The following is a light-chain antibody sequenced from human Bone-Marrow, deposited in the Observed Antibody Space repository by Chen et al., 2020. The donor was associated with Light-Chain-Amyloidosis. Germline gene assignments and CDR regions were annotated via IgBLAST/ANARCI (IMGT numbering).Light chain of an antibody. Sequence: YEMSHTPPLSVCPGHTPRSTPAGDDLPTKYAYWYQQKPGQAPVLVIHRDTERPSGISERFSGSSSGTTATLTISGVQAEDEADYHCQSADSSGTYEVIFGGGTKLTVL. CDR3: QSADSSGTYEVI. J-gene: IGLJ2*01. CDR1: DLPTKY. CDR2: RDT. V-gene: IGLV3-25*03.